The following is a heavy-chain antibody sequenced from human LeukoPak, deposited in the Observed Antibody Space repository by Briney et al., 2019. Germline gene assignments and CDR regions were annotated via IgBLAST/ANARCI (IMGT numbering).Heavy chain of an antibody. D-gene: IGHD1-1*01. V-gene: IGHV4-30-4*08. Sequence: SETLSLTCTVSGGAISSSGYYWGWIRQPPGKGLEWIGYIYYSGSTYYNPSLKSRVTISVDTSKNQFSLKLSSVTAADTAVYYCARGSDWNDLYFDYWGQGTLVTVSS. CDR2: IYYSGST. J-gene: IGHJ4*02. CDR1: GGAISSSGYY. CDR3: ARGSDWNDLYFDY.